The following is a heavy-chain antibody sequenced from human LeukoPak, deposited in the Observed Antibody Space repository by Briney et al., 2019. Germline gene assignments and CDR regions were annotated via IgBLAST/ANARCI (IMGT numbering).Heavy chain of an antibody. CDR1: GSSISRGNY. Sequence: SETLSLTCSVYGSSISRGNYWGWIRQPPGKGLEWLGSMSHGGSSDYNPSLKSRVTILLDTSKNHFSLKLTSVTAADTAMYYCARGMQLLVRDAFDVWGLGTMVTVSS. V-gene: IGHV4-38-2*02. CDR2: MSHGGSS. D-gene: IGHD6-13*01. CDR3: ARGMQLLVRDAFDV. J-gene: IGHJ3*01.